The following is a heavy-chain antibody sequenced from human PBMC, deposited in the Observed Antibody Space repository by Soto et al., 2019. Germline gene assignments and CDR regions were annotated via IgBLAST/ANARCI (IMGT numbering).Heavy chain of an antibody. CDR3: AKHAAAAAPDY. CDR2: ISGSGGGT. D-gene: IGHD6-13*01. CDR1: GFTFSSYA. J-gene: IGHJ4*02. Sequence: EVQLLESGGGLVQPGGSLRLSCAASGFTFSSYAMSWVRQAPGKGLEWVSLISGSGGGTYYADSVKGRFTISRDNSKNPLYLQMTSRRAEDTAVYSCAKHAAAAAPDYWGQGTLFTVSS. V-gene: IGHV3-23*01.